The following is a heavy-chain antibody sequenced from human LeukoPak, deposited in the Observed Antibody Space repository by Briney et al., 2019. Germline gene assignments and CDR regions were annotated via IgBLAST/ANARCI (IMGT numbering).Heavy chain of an antibody. Sequence: PGGSLRLSCAASGFTFSRHAMSWVRQAPGKGLEWVSTTGLNSDNTLCAESVQGRFSISRDNSKNTLDLQMDNLRVDDTAVYYCAKGDDIGKHPTRAYYFDTWGQGTLVTVSS. J-gene: IGHJ4*02. CDR2: TGLNSDNT. CDR3: AKGDDIGKHPTRAYYFDT. CDR1: GFTFSRHA. D-gene: IGHD5-24*01. V-gene: IGHV3-23*01.